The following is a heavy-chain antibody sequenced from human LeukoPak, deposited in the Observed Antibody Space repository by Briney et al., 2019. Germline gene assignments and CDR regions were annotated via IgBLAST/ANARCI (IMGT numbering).Heavy chain of an antibody. Sequence: AGGSLRLSCAASGFTFSNYDMHWVRQATGKGLEWVSAIGTTGDTYYPGSVKGRFTISRDNSKNTLFLQMNSLRAEDTAIYYCAKTTMPDFDYWGQGTLVTVSS. D-gene: IGHD2-2*01. V-gene: IGHV3-13*04. CDR2: IGTTGDT. CDR3: AKTTMPDFDY. J-gene: IGHJ4*02. CDR1: GFTFSNYD.